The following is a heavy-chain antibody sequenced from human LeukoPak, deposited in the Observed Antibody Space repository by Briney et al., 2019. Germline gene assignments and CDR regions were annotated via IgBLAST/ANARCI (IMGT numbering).Heavy chain of an antibody. CDR3: ARDNDYGGNARGD. Sequence: ASVKVSCKASGGTFSSYAISWVRQAPGQGLEWMGRIIPILGIANYAQKFQGRVTITADKSTSTAYMELSSLRSEDTAVYYCARDNDYGGNARGDWGQGTLVTVFS. V-gene: IGHV1-69*04. CDR2: IIPILGIA. CDR1: GGTFSSYA. D-gene: IGHD4-23*01. J-gene: IGHJ4*02.